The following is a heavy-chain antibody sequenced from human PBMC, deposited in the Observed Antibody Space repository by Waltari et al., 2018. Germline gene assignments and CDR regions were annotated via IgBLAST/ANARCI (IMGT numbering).Heavy chain of an antibody. V-gene: IGHV4-34*01. Sequence: QVQPQQWGAGLLKPSETLSLTCAVSGGSSSWIRQPPGQGLEWIGEINHSGSISLNPSLKSRVTMSVDTSKNQLSLRLTSVTAADTAVYYCARGLETGTSSWHYFDSWGQGTLVTVSS. CDR3: ARGLETGTSSWHYFDS. CDR1: GGSS. CDR2: INHSGSI. J-gene: IGHJ4*02. D-gene: IGHD6-13*01.